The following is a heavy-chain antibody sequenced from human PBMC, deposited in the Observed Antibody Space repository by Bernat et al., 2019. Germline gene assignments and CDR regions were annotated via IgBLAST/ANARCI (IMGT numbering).Heavy chain of an antibody. CDR2: INSDGSRT. V-gene: IGHV3-74*01. J-gene: IGHJ4*02. CDR3: SRDLTTITTADLNY. Sequence: EVQLVESGGGLVQPGGSLRLSCAASGFTFSTYWMHWVRQAPGKGLVWVSRINSDGSRTDYADSVKGRFTISRDNAKNTLHLQMNSLRAEETAVYYCSRDLTTITTADLNYWGQGTLVTVSS. D-gene: IGHD4-11*01. CDR1: GFTFSTYW.